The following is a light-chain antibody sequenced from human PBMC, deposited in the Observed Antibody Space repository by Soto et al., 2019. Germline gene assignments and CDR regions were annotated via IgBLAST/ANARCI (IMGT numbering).Light chain of an antibody. CDR2: DAS. CDR3: QQRSNWQGT. CDR1: QSVSSY. J-gene: IGKJ1*01. Sequence: EIVLTQSSATLSLSPGERATLSCRASQSVSSYLAWYQQKPGQAPRLLIYDASNRATGIPARFSGSGSGTDFTLTISSLEPEDFAVYYCQQRSNWQGTFGQGTKVDIK. V-gene: IGKV3-11*01.